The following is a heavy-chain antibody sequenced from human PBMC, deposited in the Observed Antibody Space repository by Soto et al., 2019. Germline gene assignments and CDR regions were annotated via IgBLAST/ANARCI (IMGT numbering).Heavy chain of an antibody. CDR2: INPYSGGA. D-gene: IGHD3-10*01. V-gene: IGHV1-2*02. CDR1: GNTLTGYF. CDR3: ARVIRGAYYNSPLDT. J-gene: IGHJ5*02. Sequence: QVQLLQSGAEVKKPGASVKVSCKASGNTLTGYFRHAVRQAPGQGLEWMGWINPYSGGADYAQSFQGRVTMTIDTSISTVYMELSRLRFDDTAVYYCARVIRGAYYNSPLDTWGQGTVVTVSS.